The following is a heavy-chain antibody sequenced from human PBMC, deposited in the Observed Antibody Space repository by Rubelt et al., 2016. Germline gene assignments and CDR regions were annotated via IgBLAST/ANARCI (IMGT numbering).Heavy chain of an antibody. J-gene: IGHJ4*02. CDR2: ISGSGGST. D-gene: IGHD2-2*01. CDR3: AKDPPTSWYYFDY. V-gene: IGHV3-23*01. Sequence: LSCAASGFIFNSYAMDWVRQAPGKGLEWVSSISGSGGSTYFADSVKGRFTISRDNSKNTLYLQMNSLRAEDTAVYYCAKDPPTSWYYFDYWGQGTLVTVSS. CDR1: GFIFNSYA.